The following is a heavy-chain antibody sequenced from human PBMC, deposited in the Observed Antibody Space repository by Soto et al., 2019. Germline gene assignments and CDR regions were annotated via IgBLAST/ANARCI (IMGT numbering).Heavy chain of an antibody. J-gene: IGHJ4*02. V-gene: IGHV3-43*01. CDR2: IFWDGSNT. CDR1: GFTVDDYT. CDR3: AKDMAYGGNSGPFDY. D-gene: IGHD4-17*01. Sequence: EVQLVESGGVVVQPGGSLRLSCAASGFTVDDYTMHWVRQAPGKGLEWVSLIFWDGSNTHYADSVKGRFTISRDNRKNSLYLQMDRLRTEDTALYYCAKDMAYGGNSGPFDYWGQGTLVTVSS.